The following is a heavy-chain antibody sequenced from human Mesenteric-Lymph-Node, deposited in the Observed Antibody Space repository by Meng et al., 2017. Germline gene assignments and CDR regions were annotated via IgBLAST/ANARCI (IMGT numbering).Heavy chain of an antibody. J-gene: IGHJ4*02. CDR3: ARDSDYYGSGSLTDY. Sequence: ASVKVSCKASGYTFTSYDINWVRQATGQGLEWMGWMNPNSGNTGYAQKFQGRVTMTRDTSTSTVYMELSSLRSEDTAVYYCARDSDYYGSGSLTDYWGQGTLVTVSS. D-gene: IGHD3-10*01. CDR2: MNPNSGNT. V-gene: IGHV1-8*01. CDR1: GYTFTSYD.